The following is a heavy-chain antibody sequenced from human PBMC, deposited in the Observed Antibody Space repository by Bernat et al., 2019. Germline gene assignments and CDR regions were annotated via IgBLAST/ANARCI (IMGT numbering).Heavy chain of an antibody. CDR1: GFTFSNAW. V-gene: IGHV3-15*01. J-gene: IGHJ4*02. D-gene: IGHD3-10*01. CDR3: TADWSLLLLWFVGPSIDY. Sequence: EVQLVESGGGLVKPGGSLRLSCAASGFTFSNAWMSWVRQAPGKGLEWVGRIKSKTDGGTTDYAAPVKGRFTISRDDSKNTLYLQMNSLKTEDTAVYDCTADWSLLLLWFVGPSIDYWGQGTLVTISS. CDR2: IKSKTDGGTT.